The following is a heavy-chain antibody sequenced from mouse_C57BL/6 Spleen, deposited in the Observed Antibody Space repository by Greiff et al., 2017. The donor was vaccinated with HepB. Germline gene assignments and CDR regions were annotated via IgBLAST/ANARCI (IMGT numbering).Heavy chain of an antibody. CDR2: INPNNGGT. J-gene: IGHJ2*01. D-gene: IGHD2-1*01. V-gene: IGHV1-26*01. CDR1: GYTFTDYY. Sequence: VQLQQSGPELVKPGASVKISCKASGYTFTDYYMNWVKQSHGKSLEWIGDINPNNGGTSYNQKFKGKATLTVDKSCSTAYMGRRSLTSEDSAVYYCARCSYLLSYFDDWGQGTTLTVSS. CDR3: ARCSYLLSYFDD.